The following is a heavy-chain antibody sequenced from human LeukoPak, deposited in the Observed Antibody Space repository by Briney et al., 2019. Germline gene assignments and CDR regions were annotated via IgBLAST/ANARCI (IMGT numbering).Heavy chain of an antibody. CDR1: GGSTSYYY. CDR2: IYYSGTT. V-gene: IGHV4-59*01. CDR3: AREDPQTTVPEGMDV. D-gene: IGHD4-17*01. J-gene: IGHJ6*02. Sequence: SETLSLTCTVSGGSTSYYYWSWIRQSPGKGLEWIGYIYYSGTTNYNPSLKSRVTISVDTSKNQFSLQLRSVTAADTAVYYCAREDPQTTVPEGMDVWGQGTTVTVSS.